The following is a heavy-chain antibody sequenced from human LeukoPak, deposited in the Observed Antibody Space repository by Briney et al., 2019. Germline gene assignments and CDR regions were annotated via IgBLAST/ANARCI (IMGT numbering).Heavy chain of an antibody. J-gene: IGHJ4*02. CDR3: ATRPADSTWYGVFDF. CDR2: VFSSGST. CDR1: GGSINSHY. V-gene: IGHV4-59*11. D-gene: IGHD6-13*01. Sequence: SETLSLTCTVSGGSINSHYWSRIRQPPGKGLEWIGYVFSSGSTNYNPSLKSRVTMSLDTSRDQFSLRLNSVTAADTAIYFCATRPADSTWYGVFDFWSPGSLVTVSS.